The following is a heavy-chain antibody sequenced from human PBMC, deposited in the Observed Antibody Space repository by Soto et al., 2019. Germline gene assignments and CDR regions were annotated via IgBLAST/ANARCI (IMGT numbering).Heavy chain of an antibody. J-gene: IGHJ4*02. CDR3: ARVPFTYSTSPTFDY. CDR1: GFPLSTFG. CDR2: MWDDGSNK. Sequence: QVQLVESGGGVVQLGRPLRLSCAASGFPLSTFGWHWVRQAPGKGLEWGALMWDDGSNKYYADSVKGRFTISRDNSKNTLYLQMNSLRPEDTGVYYCARVPFTYSTSPTFDYWGQGTLVTVSS. V-gene: IGHV3-33*01. D-gene: IGHD6-6*01.